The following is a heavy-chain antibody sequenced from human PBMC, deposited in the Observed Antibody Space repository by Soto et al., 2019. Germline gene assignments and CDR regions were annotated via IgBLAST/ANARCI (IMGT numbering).Heavy chain of an antibody. CDR2: IYPGDSDT. D-gene: IGHD3-9*01. Sequence: GESLKISCKGSGYSFTSYWIGWVRQMPGKGLEWMGIIYPGDSDTRYSPSFQGQVTISADKSISTAYLQWSSLKASDTAMYYCARMGYYDILTGMGYYYGMDVWAQRTTVTVSS. V-gene: IGHV5-51*01. CDR1: GYSFTSYW. J-gene: IGHJ6*02. CDR3: ARMGYYDILTGMGYYYGMDV.